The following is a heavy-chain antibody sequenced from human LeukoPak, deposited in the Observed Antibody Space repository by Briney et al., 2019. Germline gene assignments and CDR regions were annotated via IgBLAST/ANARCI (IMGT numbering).Heavy chain of an antibody. V-gene: IGHV4-38-2*02. D-gene: IGHD3-3*01. CDR2: IYHSGST. Sequence: SETLSLTCAVSGYSISSGYYWGWIRQPPGKGLEWIGSIYHSGSTYYNPSLKSRVTISVDTSKNQFSLKLSSVTAADTAVYYCARDRGFLGRDAFDIWGQGTMVTVSS. J-gene: IGHJ3*02. CDR1: GYSISSGYY. CDR3: ARDRGFLGRDAFDI.